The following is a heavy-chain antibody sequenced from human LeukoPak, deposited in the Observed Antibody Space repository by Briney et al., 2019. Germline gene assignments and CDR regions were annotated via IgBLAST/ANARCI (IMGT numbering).Heavy chain of an antibody. D-gene: IGHD5-24*01. CDR2: IYPGDSDT. CDR1: GYSFTSYW. V-gene: IGHV5-51*01. J-gene: IGHJ4*02. CDR3: ARSLVEMATIEGFGY. Sequence: GESLKISCKGSGYSFTSYWIGWVRQMPGKGLEWMGIIYPGDSDTRYSPSFQGQVTISADKSISTAYLQWSSLKASDTAMYHCARSLVEMATIEGFGYWGQGTLVTVSS.